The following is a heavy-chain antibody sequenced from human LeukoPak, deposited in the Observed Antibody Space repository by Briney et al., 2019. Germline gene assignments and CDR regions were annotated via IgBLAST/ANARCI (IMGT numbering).Heavy chain of an antibody. CDR3: ASNRSPRSKLDAFDI. Sequence: NPSETLSLTCTVSGGSISSGSYYWSWIRQPAGKGLEWIGRIYTSGSTNYNPSLKSRVTISVDTSKNQFPLKLSSVTAADTAVYYCASNRSPRSKLDAFDIWGQGTMVTVSS. CDR1: GGSISSGSYY. D-gene: IGHD2/OR15-2a*01. J-gene: IGHJ3*02. V-gene: IGHV4-61*02. CDR2: IYTSGST.